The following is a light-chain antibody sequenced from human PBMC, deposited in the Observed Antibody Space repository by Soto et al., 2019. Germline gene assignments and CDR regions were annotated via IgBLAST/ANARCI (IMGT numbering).Light chain of an antibody. Sequence: QLTKVPSRLPGFPAAGATLSCRASQNINYSLAWYQHRPGQAPQLLIYRASALEPGVPSRFSGSGSGTEFTLAISGLQSDDFATYSCQQYNNYWAFGPGTKVDIK. CDR2: RAS. J-gene: IGKJ1*01. V-gene: IGKV1-5*01. CDR1: QNINYS. CDR3: QQYNNYWA.